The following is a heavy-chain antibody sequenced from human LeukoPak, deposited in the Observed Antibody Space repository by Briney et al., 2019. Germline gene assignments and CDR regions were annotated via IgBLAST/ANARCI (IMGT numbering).Heavy chain of an antibody. J-gene: IGHJ4*02. Sequence: GGSLRLSCAASGFTFDDYAMHWVRQAPGKGLEWVSGISWNSGSIGYADSVKGRFTISRDNAKNSLYLQMNSLRAEDTAVYYCARLLVVVVPAWGQGTLVTVSS. CDR2: ISWNSGSI. CDR3: ARLLVVVVPA. V-gene: IGHV3-9*01. D-gene: IGHD2-2*01. CDR1: GFTFDDYA.